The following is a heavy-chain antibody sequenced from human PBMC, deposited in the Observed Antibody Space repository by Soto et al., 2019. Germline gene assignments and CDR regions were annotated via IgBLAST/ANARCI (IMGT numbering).Heavy chain of an antibody. Sequence: QVQLVESGGGVVQPGRSLRLSCAASGFTFSSYGMHWVRQAPGKGLEWVAVIWYDGSNKYYADSVKGRFTISRDNSKNTLYLQMNSLRAEDTAVDYCARDGIDGSGWYSYWGQGTLVTVSS. D-gene: IGHD6-19*01. V-gene: IGHV3-33*01. CDR3: ARDGIDGSGWYSY. CDR1: GFTFSSYG. J-gene: IGHJ4*02. CDR2: IWYDGSNK.